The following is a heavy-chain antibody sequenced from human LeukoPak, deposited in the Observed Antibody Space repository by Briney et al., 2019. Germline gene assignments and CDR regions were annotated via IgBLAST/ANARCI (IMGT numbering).Heavy chain of an antibody. Sequence: PSETLSLTCTVSGGSISSYYWSWIRQPPGKGLEWIGYIYYSGSTNYNPSLKSRVTISVDTSKNQFSLKLSSVTAADTAVYYCARVGGGDYTDVWGKGTTVTVSS. CDR1: GGSISSYY. J-gene: IGHJ6*03. V-gene: IGHV4-59*01. D-gene: IGHD3-16*01. CDR2: IYYSGST. CDR3: ARVGGGDYTDV.